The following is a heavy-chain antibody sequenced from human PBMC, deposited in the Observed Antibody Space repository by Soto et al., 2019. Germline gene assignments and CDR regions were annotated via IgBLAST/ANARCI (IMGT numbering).Heavy chain of an antibody. J-gene: IGHJ6*02. CDR1: GFTFSSYE. CDR2: ISSSGTTI. V-gene: IGHV3-48*03. CDR3: ARDKPACYGCHYYGMEV. Sequence: EVQLVESGGGLVQPGGSLRLSCAASGFTFSSYEMNWVRQAPGKGLEWVSYISSSGTTIDNADSVKGRFIISRDNAKNSLYLQMSSLRAEDTAIYYCARDKPACYGCHYYGMEVWGQGTTVTVSS. D-gene: IGHD5-18*01.